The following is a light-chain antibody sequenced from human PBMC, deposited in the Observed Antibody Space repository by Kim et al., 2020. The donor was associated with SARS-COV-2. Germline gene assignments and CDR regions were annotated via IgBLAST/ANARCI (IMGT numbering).Light chain of an antibody. CDR3: QAWDSSTHNYV. CDR1: KLGDKY. J-gene: IGLJ1*01. Sequence: SYELTQPPSVSVSPGQTASITCSGYKLGDKYVSWYQQKPGQFPVVVIYQDNQRPSGIPERFSGSNSGNTATLTISETQAMDEADYYCQAWDSSTHNYVFGAGTKVTVL. CDR2: QDN. V-gene: IGLV3-1*01.